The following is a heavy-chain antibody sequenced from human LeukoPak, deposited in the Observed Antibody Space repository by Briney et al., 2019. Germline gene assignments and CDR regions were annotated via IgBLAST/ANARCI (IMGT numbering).Heavy chain of an antibody. D-gene: IGHD3-10*01. CDR1: GFTFSSYG. J-gene: IGHJ4*02. CDR2: ISYDGSNK. V-gene: IGHV3-30*18. CDR3: AKPYMVRGVIPDY. Sequence: GRSLRLSCAASGFTFSSYGMHWVRQAPGKGLEWVAVISYDGSNKYYADSVKGRFTISRDNSKNTLYLQMNSLRAEDTAVYYCAKPYMVRGVIPDYWGQGTLVTVSS.